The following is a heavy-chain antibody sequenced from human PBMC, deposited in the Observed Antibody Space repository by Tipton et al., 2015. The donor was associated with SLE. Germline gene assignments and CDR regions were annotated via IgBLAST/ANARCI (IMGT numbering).Heavy chain of an antibody. V-gene: IGHV4-38-2*02. CDR3: ARDQYDLWLGYAFDV. D-gene: IGHD3-3*01. J-gene: IGHJ3*01. Sequence: LRLSCTVSGHSISSGYYWDWVRQPPGKGLEWIGNIHPSGRTYYNPSLRSRVTISVDTSKNQFSLRLSSVTAADTAVYYCARDQYDLWLGYAFDVWGQGTMVTVSS. CDR1: GHSISSGYY. CDR2: IHPSGRT.